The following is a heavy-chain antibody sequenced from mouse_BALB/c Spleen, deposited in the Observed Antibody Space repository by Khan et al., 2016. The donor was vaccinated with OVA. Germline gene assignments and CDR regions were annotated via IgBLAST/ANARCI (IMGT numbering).Heavy chain of an antibody. Sequence: EVELVESGGGLVQPGGSRKLSCAASGFTFSNFGMHWVRQAPEKGLEWVAYISSGSATIYYADTVKGRFTISRDNTQHTLFLPMTSLRSEDTAIYCCARSSITTLYFDVWGAGTTVTVSS. CDR3: ARSSITTLYFDV. CDR1: GFTFSNFG. CDR2: ISSGSATI. V-gene: IGHV5-17*02. J-gene: IGHJ1*01. D-gene: IGHD2-4*01.